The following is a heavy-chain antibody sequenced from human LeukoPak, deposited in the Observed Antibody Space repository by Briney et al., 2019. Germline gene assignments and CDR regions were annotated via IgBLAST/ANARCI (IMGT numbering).Heavy chain of an antibody. CDR1: GFTFISYS. CDR3: AKESPVFDY. V-gene: IGHV3-23*01. J-gene: IGHJ4*02. CDR2: ISGSGGST. Sequence: GGSLRLSCAASGFTFISYSMSWVRQAPGKGVEGVSVISGSGGSTHYADSAKGRFTISRDNSKNTLYLQMSSLRAEDTAVYYCAKESPVFDYWGQGTLVTVSS.